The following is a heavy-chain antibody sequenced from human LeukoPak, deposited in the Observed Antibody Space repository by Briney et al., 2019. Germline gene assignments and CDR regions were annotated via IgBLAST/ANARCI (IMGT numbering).Heavy chain of an antibody. D-gene: IGHD2-2*01. J-gene: IGHJ4*02. CDR3: AREPRPYKSSPAGVGLPAAPRPFDY. CDR2: INPSGGST. CDR1: GYTFTSYY. Sequence: ASVKVSCKASGYTFTSYYMHWVRQAPGQGLEWMGIINPSGGSTSYAQKFQGRVTMTRDTSTSTVYMELSSLRSEDTAVYYRAREPRPYKSSPAGVGLPAAPRPFDYWGQGTLVTVSS. V-gene: IGHV1-46*01.